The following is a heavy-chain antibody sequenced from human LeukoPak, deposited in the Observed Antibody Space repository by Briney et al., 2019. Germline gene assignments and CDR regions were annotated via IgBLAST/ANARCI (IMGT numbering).Heavy chain of an antibody. CDR1: GGTFSSYA. CDR3: ARDPSILWFGELPYYFDY. CDR2: IIPIFGTT. D-gene: IGHD3-10*01. V-gene: IGHV1-69*05. Sequence: SVKVSCKASGGTFSSYAISWVRQAPGQGLEWMGGIIPIFGTTNYAQKFQGRVTMTRDTSTSTVYMELSSLRSEDTAVYYCARDPSILWFGELPYYFDYWGQGTLVTVSS. J-gene: IGHJ4*02.